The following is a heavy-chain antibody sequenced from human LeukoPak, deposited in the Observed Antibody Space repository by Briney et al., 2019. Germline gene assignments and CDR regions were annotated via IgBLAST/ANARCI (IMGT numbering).Heavy chain of an antibody. V-gene: IGHV3-23*01. CDR3: AKHDPLLRPRPFDY. D-gene: IGHD2-2*01. CDR1: GFTFSSYA. Sequence: GGSLRLSCAASGFTFSSYAMSWVRQAPGKGLDWVSAISGSGDRTYYADSVKGRFTISRDNSKNTLYLQMNSLRAEDTAVYYCAKHDPLLRPRPFDYWGQGTLVTVSS. J-gene: IGHJ4*02. CDR2: ISGSGDRT.